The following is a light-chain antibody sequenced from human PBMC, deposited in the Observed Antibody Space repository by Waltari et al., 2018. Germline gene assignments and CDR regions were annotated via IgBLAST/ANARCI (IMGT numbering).Light chain of an antibody. CDR1: KLEDRY. V-gene: IGLV3-1*01. CDR3: QAWDRNTYVV. Sequence: SYALTQPPSVSVSPGQTASITRSGDKLEDRYVCWYQQKPGQSPVLVLLQDSKRPSGIPERFSGFNSGNTATLTISETQAMDEADYYCQAWDRNTYVVFGGGTKLTVL. CDR2: QDS. J-gene: IGLJ2*01.